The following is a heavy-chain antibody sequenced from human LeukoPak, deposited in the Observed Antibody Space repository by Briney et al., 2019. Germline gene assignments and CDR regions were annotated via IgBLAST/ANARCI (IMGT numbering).Heavy chain of an antibody. J-gene: IGHJ3*02. CDR1: GYTFTGYY. CDR2: INPNSGGT. V-gene: IGHV1-2*02. Sequence: GASVKVSCKASGYTFTGYYMHWVRQAPGQGLEWMGWINPNSGGTNYAQKFQGRVTMTRDTSISTAYMELSRLRSDDTAVYYCARGLSPYSVVVPAAINDAFDIWGQGTMVTVSS. D-gene: IGHD2-2*02. CDR3: ARGLSPYSVVVPAAINDAFDI.